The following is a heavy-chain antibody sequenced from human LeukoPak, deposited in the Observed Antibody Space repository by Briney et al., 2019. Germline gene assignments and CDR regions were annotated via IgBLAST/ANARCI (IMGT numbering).Heavy chain of an antibody. J-gene: IGHJ2*01. CDR2: IKQDGSDK. Sequence: GGSLRLSCAASGFTFSTYWMSWVRQAPGKGLEWVANIKQDGSDKFYVDSVKGRFTISRDNAKNSLSLQMSSLRVEDTAVYYCVEGPLITAAGTYWGRGTLVTVSS. D-gene: IGHD6-13*01. CDR1: GFTFSTYW. V-gene: IGHV3-7*03. CDR3: VEGPLITAAGTY.